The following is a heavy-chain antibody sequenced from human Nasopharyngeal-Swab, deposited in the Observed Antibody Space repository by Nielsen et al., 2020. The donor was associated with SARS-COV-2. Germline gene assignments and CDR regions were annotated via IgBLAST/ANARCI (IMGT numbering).Heavy chain of an antibody. V-gene: IGHV3-30*18. D-gene: IGHD3-22*01. CDR2: ISYDGSNK. CDR1: GFTFSSYA. J-gene: IGHJ6*02. CDR3: AKDTYDSSGYFRIYYYYGMDV. Sequence: GGSLRLSCAASGFTFSSYAMSWVRQAPGKGLEWVAVISYDGSNKYYADSVKGRFTISRDNSKNTLYLQMNSLRAEDTAVYYCAKDTYDSSGYFRIYYYYGMDVWGQGTTVTVSS.